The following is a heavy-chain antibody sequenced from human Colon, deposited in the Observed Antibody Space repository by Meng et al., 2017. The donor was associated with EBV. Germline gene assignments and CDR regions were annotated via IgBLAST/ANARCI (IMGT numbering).Heavy chain of an antibody. CDR2: IYYSGST. J-gene: IGHJ5*02. CDR1: GGSIGSYY. V-gene: IGHV4-59*08. CDR3: ARHFINWFDP. Sequence: QVQLQESGPGLVKPSEALSLTFPVSGGSIGSYYWSWIRQPPGKGLEWIGYIYYSGSTNYNPSLKSRVTISVDTSKNQFSLKLSSVTAADTAVYYCARHFINWFDPWGQGTLVTVSS.